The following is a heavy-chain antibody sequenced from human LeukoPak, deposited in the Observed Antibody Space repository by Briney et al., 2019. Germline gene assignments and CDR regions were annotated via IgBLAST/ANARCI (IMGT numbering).Heavy chain of an antibody. Sequence: SETLSLTCTVSGGSISSYYWSWIRQPPGKGLEWIGYIYYSGSTNYNPSLKSRVTISVDTSRNQFSLKLSSVTAADTAVYYCARPIWPGTVTDAFDIWGQGTMVTVSS. V-gene: IGHV4-59*08. J-gene: IGHJ3*02. CDR3: ARPIWPGTVTDAFDI. CDR2: IYYSGST. CDR1: GGSISSYY. D-gene: IGHD4-17*01.